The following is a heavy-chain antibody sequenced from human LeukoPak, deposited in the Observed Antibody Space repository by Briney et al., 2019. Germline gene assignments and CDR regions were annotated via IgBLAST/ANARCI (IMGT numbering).Heavy chain of an antibody. Sequence: GGSLGLSCAASGFTFSSYGMHWVRQAPGKGLEWVAVISYDGSNKYYADSVKGRFTISRDNSKNTLYLQMNSLRAEDTAVYYCAKVILAVDIVATPELGIDYWGQGTLVTVSS. J-gene: IGHJ4*02. D-gene: IGHD5-12*01. CDR2: ISYDGSNK. CDR3: AKVILAVDIVATPELGIDY. CDR1: GFTFSSYG. V-gene: IGHV3-30*18.